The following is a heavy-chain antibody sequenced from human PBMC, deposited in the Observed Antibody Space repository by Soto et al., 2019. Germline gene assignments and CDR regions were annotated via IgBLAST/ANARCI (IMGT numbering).Heavy chain of an antibody. Sequence: PSETLSLTCTVSGGPISSYYWSWIRQPPGKGLEWIGYIYYSGSTNYNPSLKSRVTISVDTSKNQFSLKLSSVTAADTAVYYCARGGTVFDYWGQGTLVTVSS. J-gene: IGHJ4*02. CDR3: ARGGTVFDY. CDR2: IYYSGST. V-gene: IGHV4-59*01. CDR1: GGPISSYY. D-gene: IGHD4-17*01.